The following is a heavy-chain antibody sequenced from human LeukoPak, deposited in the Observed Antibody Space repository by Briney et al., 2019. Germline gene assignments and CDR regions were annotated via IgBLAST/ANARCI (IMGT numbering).Heavy chain of an antibody. CDR2: ISTDGGMT. D-gene: IGHD6-19*01. CDR1: GFTFSTYA. V-gene: IGHV3-64*02. Sequence: GGSLRLSCAASGFTFSTYAMDWVRQAPGKGLEYVSTISTDGGMTYYADSVKGRFTISRDNAKNSLYLQMNSLRAEDTAVYYCANSPGIAVAAVDYWGQGTLVTVSS. CDR3: ANSPGIAVAAVDY. J-gene: IGHJ4*02.